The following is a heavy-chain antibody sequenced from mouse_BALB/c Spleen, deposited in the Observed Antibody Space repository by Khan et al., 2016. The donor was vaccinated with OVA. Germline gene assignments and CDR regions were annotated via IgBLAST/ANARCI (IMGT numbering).Heavy chain of an antibody. CDR3: ARPPYFSYVLDN. CDR2: INTYTGEP. Sequence: QIQLVQSGPEVKKPGETVKISCKASGHTFTNFGMNWVKQAPGKGLKWMGWINTYTGEPSYADDFNGRFALSFETSASTAYLQINSRMNEETATYCCARPPYFSYVLDNWGQGTTVTVSS. D-gene: IGHD2-10*01. J-gene: IGHJ4*01. CDR1: GHTFTNFG. V-gene: IGHV9-3-1*01.